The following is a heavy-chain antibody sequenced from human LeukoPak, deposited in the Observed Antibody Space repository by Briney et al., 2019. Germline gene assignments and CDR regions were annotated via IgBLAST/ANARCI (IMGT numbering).Heavy chain of an antibody. J-gene: IGHJ4*02. D-gene: IGHD3-22*01. CDR3: AREDYDSSGVDY. CDR1: GGSISSYY. V-gene: IGHV4-59*01. CDR2: IYYSGST. Sequence: SETLSLTCTVSGGSISSYYWSWIRQPPGKGLEWIGYIYYSGSTNYNPSLKSRVAISVDTSKNQFSLKLSSVTAADTAVYYCAREDYDSSGVDYWGQGTLVTVSS.